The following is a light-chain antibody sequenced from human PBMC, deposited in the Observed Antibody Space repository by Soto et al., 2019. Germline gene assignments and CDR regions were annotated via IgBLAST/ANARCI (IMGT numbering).Light chain of an antibody. CDR1: QSVSST. J-gene: IGKJ2*01. Sequence: EIVMTQSPATLSVSPGERAILSCRASQSVSSTLAWYQQKPGQSPRLLIYGASTRATGVPARFTGRGSGTDFTLTFSSLQSEDFAVYCCQPYHHWPPSSFGQGTKLEI. CDR2: GAS. V-gene: IGKV3-15*01. CDR3: QPYHHWPPSS.